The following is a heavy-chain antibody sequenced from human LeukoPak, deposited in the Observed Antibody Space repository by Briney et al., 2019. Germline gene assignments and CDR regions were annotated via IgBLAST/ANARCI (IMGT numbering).Heavy chain of an antibody. Sequence: GGSLRLSCAASGFTFSTYAMSWVRQAPGKGLEWVSAISANGGSTFYADSVKGRVTVSRDSSKDTLYLQMNSLRAEDTAVYFCVRKALGYRLGYGDYWGQGTLVTASS. V-gene: IGHV3-23*01. D-gene: IGHD5-12*01. CDR2: ISANGGST. CDR3: VRKALGYRLGYGDY. CDR1: GFTFSTYA. J-gene: IGHJ4*02.